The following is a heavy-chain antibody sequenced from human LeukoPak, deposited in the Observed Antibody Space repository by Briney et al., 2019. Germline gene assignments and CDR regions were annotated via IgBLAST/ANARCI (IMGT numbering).Heavy chain of an antibody. V-gene: IGHV1-8*01. CDR2: MNPNSGNT. D-gene: IGHD3-3*01. CDR3: ARGLHDFWSGSISAFDI. Sequence: ASVKVSCKASGYTFTSYDINWVRQATGQGLEWMGWMNPNSGNTGYAQKFQGRVTMTRNTSISTAYMELSSLRSEDTAVYYCARGLHDFWSGSISAFDIWGQGTMVTVSS. CDR1: GYTFTSYD. J-gene: IGHJ3*02.